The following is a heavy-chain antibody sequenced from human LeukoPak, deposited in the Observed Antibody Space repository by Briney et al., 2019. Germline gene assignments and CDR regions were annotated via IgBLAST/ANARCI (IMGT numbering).Heavy chain of an antibody. D-gene: IGHD6-13*01. CDR1: GYTFTSYD. CDR2: MNPNSGNT. V-gene: IGHV1-8*01. CDR3: ARGWRSSLGNWFDP. J-gene: IGHJ5*02. Sequence: GASVKVSCKASGYTFTSYDINWVRQATGQGLEWMGWMNPNSGNTGYAQKFQGRVTMTRNTSISTAYMELSSLRSEDTAVYYCARGWRSSLGNWFDPWAREPWSPSPQ.